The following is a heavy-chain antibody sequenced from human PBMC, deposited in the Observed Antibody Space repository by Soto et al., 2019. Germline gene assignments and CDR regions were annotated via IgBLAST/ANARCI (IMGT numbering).Heavy chain of an antibody. CDR1: GFTFSSYA. CDR2: ISYDGSNK. J-gene: IGHJ6*02. D-gene: IGHD2-15*01. V-gene: IGHV3-30-3*01. Sequence: QVQLVESGGGVVQPGRSLRLSCAASGFTFSSYAMHWVRQAPGKGLEWVAVISYDGSNKYYADSVKGRFTISRDNSKNTLYLQMNSLRAEDTAVYYCARDSRYCSGGSCPGYYYYYGMDVWGQGTTVTVSS. CDR3: ARDSRYCSGGSCPGYYYYYGMDV.